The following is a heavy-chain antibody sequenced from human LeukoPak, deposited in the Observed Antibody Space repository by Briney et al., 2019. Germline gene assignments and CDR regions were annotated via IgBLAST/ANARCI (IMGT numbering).Heavy chain of an antibody. CDR1: GFTFSSYS. D-gene: IGHD1-7*01. J-gene: IGHJ3*02. CDR3: ARDLGALNYAFDI. V-gene: IGHV3-21*01. Sequence: PGGSLRLSCAASGFTFSSYSMNWIRQAPGKGLEWVSSISSSSSYIYYADSVKGRFTISRDNAKNSLYLQMNSLRAEDTAVYYCARDLGALNYAFDIWGQGTMVTVSS. CDR2: ISSSSSYI.